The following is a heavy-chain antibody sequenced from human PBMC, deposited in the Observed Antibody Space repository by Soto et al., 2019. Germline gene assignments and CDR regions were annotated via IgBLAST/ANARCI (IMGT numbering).Heavy chain of an antibody. D-gene: IGHD2-8*01. J-gene: IGHJ4*02. V-gene: IGHV3-74*01. Sequence: EVQLVESGGGLVQPGGSLRLSCAASGFTFSNDWMHWVRQGPGKGLVWLSRINMDGTNSNYADSVKGRFAISRDNAKNTLYLQMYSLRVEDTAVYFCARGPRGVYGNDYCVQGALVTVSS. CDR1: GFTFSNDW. CDR2: INMDGTNS. CDR3: ARGPRGVYGNDY.